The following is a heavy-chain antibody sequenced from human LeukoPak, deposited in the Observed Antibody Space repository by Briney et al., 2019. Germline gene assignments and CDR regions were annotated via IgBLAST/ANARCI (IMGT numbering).Heavy chain of an antibody. CDR1: GFTISIHW. J-gene: IGHJ4*02. CDR2: IKPDGGEK. Sequence: GGSLRLSCAASGFTISIHWMSWVRQSPGKGLEWVANIKPDGGEKYYMDSVRGRFTISRDNSKNTLYLQMNSLRAEDTALYYCAKDLFDYWGQGTLVTVSS. CDR3: AKDLFDY. V-gene: IGHV3-7*01.